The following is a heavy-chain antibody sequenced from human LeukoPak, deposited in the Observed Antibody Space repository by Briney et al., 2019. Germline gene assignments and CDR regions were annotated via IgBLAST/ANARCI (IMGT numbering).Heavy chain of an antibody. Sequence: SETLSLTCTVSGYSISSDYYWGWIRQPPGKGLEWIGSVHHSGRTYYNPSLKSRVTISVDTSKNQFSLKLSSVIAADTAVYYCARTTEGYCSSASCFGFSYSYYMDVWGKGTTVTISS. CDR1: GYSISSDYY. CDR2: VHHSGRT. D-gene: IGHD2-2*01. CDR3: ARTTEGYCSSASCFGFSYSYYMDV. J-gene: IGHJ6*03. V-gene: IGHV4-38-2*02.